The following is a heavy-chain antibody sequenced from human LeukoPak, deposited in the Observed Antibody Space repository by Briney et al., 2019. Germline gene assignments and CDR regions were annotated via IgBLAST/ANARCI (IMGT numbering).Heavy chain of an antibody. D-gene: IGHD2-2*01. Sequence: SVTVSFKASGGTFSSYAISWVRQAPGQGLEWRRRIIPILGLANYAQKFQGRVTITADKSTSTAYMELSSLRSEDTAVYYCARRREEGCSSTSCYFTSYDPWGQGTLVTVSS. V-gene: IGHV1-69*04. J-gene: IGHJ5*02. CDR3: ARRREEGCSSTSCYFTSYDP. CDR2: IIPILGLA. CDR1: GGTFSSYA.